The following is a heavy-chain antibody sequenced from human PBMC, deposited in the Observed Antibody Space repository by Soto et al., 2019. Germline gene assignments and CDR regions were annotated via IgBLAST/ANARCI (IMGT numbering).Heavy chain of an antibody. CDR1: GFTFSSYG. J-gene: IGHJ3*02. Sequence: QVQLVESGGGVVQPGRSLRLSCAASGFTFSSYGMHWVRQAPGKGLEWVAVIWYDGSNKYYADSVKGRFTISRDKYKNTLYRQMSSLRAEDTAVYYCARVVGYGFDIWGQGTMVTVSS. CDR2: IWYDGSNK. V-gene: IGHV3-33*01. D-gene: IGHD6-25*01. CDR3: ARVVGYGFDI.